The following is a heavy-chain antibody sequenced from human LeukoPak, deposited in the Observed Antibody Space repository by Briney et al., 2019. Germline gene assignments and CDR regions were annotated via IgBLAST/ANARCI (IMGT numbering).Heavy chain of an antibody. CDR3: SKDIRGSGNYGWFDP. Sequence: GESLRLSCVASGFTFSSYAMSWVRQAPGKGLEWVSAISASCTTTYYLDSVRGRFTISRDNSRNTLYLQMNSLRSLNASEYYSSKDIRGSGNYGWFDPWGQGTLVTVSS. CDR1: GFTFSSYA. CDR2: ISASCTTT. J-gene: IGHJ5*02. V-gene: IGHV3-23*01. D-gene: IGHD3-10*01.